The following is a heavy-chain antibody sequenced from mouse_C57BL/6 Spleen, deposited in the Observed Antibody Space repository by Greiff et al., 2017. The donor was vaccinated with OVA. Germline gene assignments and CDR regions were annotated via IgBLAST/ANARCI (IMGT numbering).Heavy chain of an antibody. D-gene: IGHD1-1*01. CDR3: ARPVTTVVPYFDY. Sequence: DVMLVESGGGLVKPGGSLKLSCAASGFTFSDYGMHWVRQAPEKGLEWVAYISSGSSTIYYADTVKGRFTISRDNAKNTLFLQMTSLRSEDTAMYYCARPVTTVVPYFDYWGQGTTLTVSS. CDR1: GFTFSDYG. CDR2: ISSGSSTI. V-gene: IGHV5-17*01. J-gene: IGHJ2*01.